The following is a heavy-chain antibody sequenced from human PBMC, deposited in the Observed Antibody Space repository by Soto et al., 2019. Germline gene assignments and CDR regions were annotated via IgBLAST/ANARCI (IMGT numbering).Heavy chain of an antibody. CDR1: GGSISSSSYY. CDR2: IYYSGST. D-gene: IGHD3-10*01. J-gene: IGHJ5*02. V-gene: IGHV4-39*01. Sequence: SETLSLTCTVSGGSISSSSYYWGWIRQPPGKGLEWIGSIYYSGSTYYNPSLKSRVTISVDTSKNQFSLKLSSVTAADTAVYYCARSRGYGSGNYGGDWFDPWGQGTLVTVSS. CDR3: ARSRGYGSGNYGGDWFDP.